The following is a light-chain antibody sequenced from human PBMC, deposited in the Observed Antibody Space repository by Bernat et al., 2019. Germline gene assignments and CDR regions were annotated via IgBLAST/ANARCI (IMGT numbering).Light chain of an antibody. Sequence: DIQMTQSPSTLSASVGDRVTITCRASQSISSWLAWYQQKPGKAPKLLIYMASSLESGVPSRFSGSGSGTEFTLTISSLQPDDFATYYCQQYNSSTLTFGGGTKVEIK. J-gene: IGKJ4*01. CDR1: QSISSW. V-gene: IGKV1-5*03. CDR3: QQYNSSTLT. CDR2: MAS.